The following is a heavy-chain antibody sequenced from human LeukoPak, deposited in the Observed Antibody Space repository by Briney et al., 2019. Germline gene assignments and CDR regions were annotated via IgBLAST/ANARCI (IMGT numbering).Heavy chain of an antibody. Sequence: PSETLSLTCTVSGGSISSYYWSWIRQPPGKGLEWIGSIYYSGSTYYNPSLKSRVTISVDTSKNQFSLKLSSVTAADTAVYYCARESPDSSGYYRPFDYWGQGTLVTVSS. CDR2: IYYSGST. CDR1: GGSISSYY. J-gene: IGHJ4*02. V-gene: IGHV4-59*12. CDR3: ARESPDSSGYYRPFDY. D-gene: IGHD3-22*01.